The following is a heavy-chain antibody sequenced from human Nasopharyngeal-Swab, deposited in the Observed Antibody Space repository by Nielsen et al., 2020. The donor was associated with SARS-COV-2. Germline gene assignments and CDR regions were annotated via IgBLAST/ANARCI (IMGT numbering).Heavy chain of an antibody. CDR1: GFSFSSCS. D-gene: IGHD1-7*01. CDR2: ISSRGDDK. Sequence: GESLKISCAASGFSFSSCSMSWVRQAPGRGLEWVSSISSRGDDKYSAASVKGRFTIPRDNSKNTLYLQMNNLRAEHTAVYFCAKFRRNCLKEEMDVWGQGTTVTVSS. V-gene: IGHV3-23*01. CDR3: AKFRRNCLKEEMDV. J-gene: IGHJ6*02.